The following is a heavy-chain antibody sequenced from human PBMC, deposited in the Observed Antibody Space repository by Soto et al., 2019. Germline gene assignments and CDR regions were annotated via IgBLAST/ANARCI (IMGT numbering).Heavy chain of an antibody. J-gene: IGHJ4*02. CDR3: ARTARTPDS. Sequence: SETLSLTCAVSGGSFSSGGYSWSWLRQPPGQGLEGIGSNYYSGSTNYNPSLKSRVTISIDTSKNQFSLKLSSVTAADTAGYYCARTARTPDSWGQGTLVTVSS. CDR2: NYYSGST. CDR1: GGSFSSGGYS. D-gene: IGHD1-1*01. V-gene: IGHV4-61*08.